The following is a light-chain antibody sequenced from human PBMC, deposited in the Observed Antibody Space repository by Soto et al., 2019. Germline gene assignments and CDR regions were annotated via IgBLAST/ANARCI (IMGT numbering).Light chain of an antibody. V-gene: IGLV4-60*02. J-gene: IGLJ2*01. Sequence: QSVLTQSSSASASLGSSVKLTCTLSSGHSSYIIAWHQQQPGKAPRYLMKLEGSGSYNKGSGVPDRFSGSSSGADRYLTISNLQFEDEADYYCETWDSKLRVFGGGTQLTVL. CDR2: LEGSGSY. CDR1: SGHSSYI. CDR3: ETWDSKLRV.